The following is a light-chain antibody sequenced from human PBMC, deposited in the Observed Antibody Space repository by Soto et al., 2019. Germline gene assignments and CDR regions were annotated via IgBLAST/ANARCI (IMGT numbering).Light chain of an antibody. CDR1: QSINSN. Sequence: DIQMTQSPSSLSASVGARVTITCRASQSINSNLNWFQQKPGRAPNVLISAASTLESGVPSRFSGSGSGTEFTLTISILQPEDFATYYCQQANSFPITFGQGTRLEIK. V-gene: IGKV1-39*01. J-gene: IGKJ5*01. CDR2: AAS. CDR3: QQANSFPIT.